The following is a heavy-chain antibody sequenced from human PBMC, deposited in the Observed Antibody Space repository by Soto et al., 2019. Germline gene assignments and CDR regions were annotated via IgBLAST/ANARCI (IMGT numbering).Heavy chain of an antibody. CDR2: TYYRSKWYN. Sequence: PSQTLSLTCAISGDSVSSNSAAWNWIRQSPSRGLEWLGRTYYRSKWYNDYAVSVKSRIAINPDTSKNQFSLQLNSVTPEDTAVYYCARSGSGWSIRGDSETAFALWGQGTMVTVSS. V-gene: IGHV6-1*01. CDR3: ARSGSGWSIRGDSETAFAL. D-gene: IGHD6-19*01. J-gene: IGHJ3*01. CDR1: GDSVSSNSAA.